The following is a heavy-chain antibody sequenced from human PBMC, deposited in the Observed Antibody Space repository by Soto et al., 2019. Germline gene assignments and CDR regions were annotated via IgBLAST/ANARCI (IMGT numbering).Heavy chain of an antibody. V-gene: IGHV3-23*01. CDR1: GFTFSSYA. Sequence: GGSLRLSCAASGFTFSSYAMSWVRQAPGKGLEWVSAISGSGGSTYYADSVKGRFTISRDNSKNTLYLQMNSLRAEDTDVYSCAKGVSSWYYLWFDPWGQGTLVTVSS. D-gene: IGHD6-13*01. CDR3: AKGVSSWYYLWFDP. CDR2: ISGSGGST. J-gene: IGHJ5*02.